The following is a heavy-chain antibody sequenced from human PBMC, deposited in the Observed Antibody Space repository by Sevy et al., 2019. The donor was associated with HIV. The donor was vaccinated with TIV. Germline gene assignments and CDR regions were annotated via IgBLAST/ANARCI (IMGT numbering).Heavy chain of an antibody. CDR2: ISSSSSYI. CDR1: GFTFSSYS. D-gene: IGHD3-3*01. V-gene: IGHV3-21*01. J-gene: IGHJ4*02. CDR3: ARCSDGGFWSGYYMYYFDY. Sequence: GGSLRLSCAASGFTFSSYSMNWVRQAPGKGLEWVSSISSSSSYIYYADSVKGRFTISRDNAQNSLYLQMNSLRAEDTAVYYCARCSDGGFWSGYYMYYFDYWGQRTLVTVSS.